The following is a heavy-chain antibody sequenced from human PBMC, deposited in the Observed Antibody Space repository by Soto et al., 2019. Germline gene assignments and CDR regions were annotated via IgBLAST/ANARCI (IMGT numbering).Heavy chain of an antibody. CDR1: WYSFTSFG. CDR2: VNAYKGNT. CDR3: ATAAAGGAAHCI. J-gene: IGHJ4*02. D-gene: IGHD2-21*01. Sequence: SEKVFSKASWYSFTSFGLIWVRTDHGQGVASVGWVNAYKGNTYYAQTCEWRVTLTTDTSESIAYMEVGSVGSDDTAVYYSATAAAGGAAHCIWGQGTRFTVSS. V-gene: IGHV1-18*01.